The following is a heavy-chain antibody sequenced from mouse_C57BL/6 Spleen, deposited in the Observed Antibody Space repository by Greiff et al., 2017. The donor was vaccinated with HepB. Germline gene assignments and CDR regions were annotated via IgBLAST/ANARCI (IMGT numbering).Heavy chain of an antibody. V-gene: IGHV5-16*01. J-gene: IGHJ1*03. CDR1: GFTFSDYY. CDR3: ARIITTAGYFDV. CDR2: INYDGSST. Sequence: EVMLVESEGGLVQPGSSMKLSCTASGFTFSDYYMAWVRQVPEKGLEWVANINYDGSSTYYLDSLKSRFIISGDNAKNILYLQMSSLNSEDTATYYCARIITTAGYFDVWGTGTTVTVSS. D-gene: IGHD1-1*01.